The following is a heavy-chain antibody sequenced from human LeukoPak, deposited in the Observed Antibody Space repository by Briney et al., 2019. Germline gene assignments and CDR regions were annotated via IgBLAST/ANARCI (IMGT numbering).Heavy chain of an antibody. J-gene: IGHJ5*02. V-gene: IGHV4-59*01. CDR3: ARAPIPYDRSRTDYRFDP. CDR2: IYYSGST. CDR1: GGSISSYY. Sequence: PSETLSLTCTASGGSISSYYWSWIRQPPGKGLEWIGYIYYSGSTNYNPSLKSRVTISLDTSKSQFSLKLTSVTAADTAVYYCARAPIPYDRSRTDYRFDPWGQGTLVTVAS. D-gene: IGHD3-16*01.